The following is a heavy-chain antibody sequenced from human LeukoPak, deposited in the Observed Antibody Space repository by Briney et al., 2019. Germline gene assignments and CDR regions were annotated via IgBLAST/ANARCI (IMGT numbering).Heavy chain of an antibody. V-gene: IGHV1-2*02. CDR2: INPNSGGT. J-gene: IGHJ6*02. CDR1: GYTFTGYY. D-gene: IGHD5-18*01. CDR3: ARDLNSYGPYYYYGMDV. Sequence: ASVKVSCKASGYTFTGYYMHWVRQGPGQGLEWMGWINPNSGGTNYAQKFQGRVTMTRDTSISTAYMELSRLRSDDTAVYYCARDLNSYGPYYYYGMDVWGQGTTVTVSS.